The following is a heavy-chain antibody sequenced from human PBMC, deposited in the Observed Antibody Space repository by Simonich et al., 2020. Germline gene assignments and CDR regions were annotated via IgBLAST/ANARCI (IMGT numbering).Heavy chain of an antibody. CDR2: RSYEGSNK. J-gene: IGHJ3*02. V-gene: IGHV3-30*07. CDR1: GFTFSSYA. CDR3: AREGAGNDAFDI. D-gene: IGHD1-26*01. Sequence: QVQLVESGGGVVQPGRSLRLSCAASGFTFSSYAMHWVRQAPGKGREWVAVRSYEGSNKYYADSVKGRFTISRDNSKNTLYLQMNSLRAEDTAVYYCAREGAGNDAFDIWGQGTMVTVSS.